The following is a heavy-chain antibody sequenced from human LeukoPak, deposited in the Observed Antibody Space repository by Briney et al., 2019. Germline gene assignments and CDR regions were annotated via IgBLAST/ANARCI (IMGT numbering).Heavy chain of an antibody. V-gene: IGHV3-30-3*01. Sequence: GGSLRLSCAASGFTFSSYAMHWVRQAPGKGLEWVAVISCDGSNKYYADSVKGRFTISRDNSKNTLYLQMNSLRAEDTAVYYCARDRVDYWGQGTLVTVSS. J-gene: IGHJ4*02. D-gene: IGHD3-10*01. CDR2: ISCDGSNK. CDR1: GFTFSSYA. CDR3: ARDRVDY.